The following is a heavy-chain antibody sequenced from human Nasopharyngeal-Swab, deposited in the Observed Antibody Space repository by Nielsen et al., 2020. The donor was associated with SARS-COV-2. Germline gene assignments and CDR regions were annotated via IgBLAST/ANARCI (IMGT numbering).Heavy chain of an antibody. Sequence: GGSLRPSCAASGFTFSSYGMHWVRQAPGKGLEWVAVIWYDGSNKYYADSVKGRFTISRDNSKNTLYLQMNSLRAEDTAVYYCARDSIAARLDPWGQGTLVTVSS. V-gene: IGHV3-33*01. CDR2: IWYDGSNK. J-gene: IGHJ5*02. D-gene: IGHD6-6*01. CDR3: ARDSIAARLDP. CDR1: GFTFSSYG.